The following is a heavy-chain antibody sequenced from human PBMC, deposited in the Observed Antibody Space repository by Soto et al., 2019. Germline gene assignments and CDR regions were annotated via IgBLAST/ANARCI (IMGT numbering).Heavy chain of an antibody. CDR1: GGSINNHY. V-gene: IGHV4-59*11. Sequence: ASETLSLTCTVSGGSINNHYLSWIRQPPGKGLEWIGYIYYTGSTNYNPSLKSRVTMPVDTSKNRVSLNLTSLTAADTAIYYCARANWYSEYWGQGTLVTVSS. CDR2: IYYTGST. J-gene: IGHJ4*02. CDR3: ARANWYSEY. D-gene: IGHD7-27*01.